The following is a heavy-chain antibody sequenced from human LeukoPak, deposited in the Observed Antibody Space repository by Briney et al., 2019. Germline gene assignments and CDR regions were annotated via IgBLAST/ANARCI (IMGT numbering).Heavy chain of an antibody. CDR3: ARKPGGSSHSYTFDY. V-gene: IGHV4-34*01. D-gene: IGHD2-2*01. Sequence: PSETLSLTCAVYGGSFSGYYWSWIRQPPGKGLEWIGEINHSGSTNYNPSLKSRVTISVDTSKNQFSLKLSSVTAADTAVYYCARKPGGSSHSYTFDYWGQGTLVTVSS. CDR2: INHSGST. CDR1: GGSFSGYY. J-gene: IGHJ4*02.